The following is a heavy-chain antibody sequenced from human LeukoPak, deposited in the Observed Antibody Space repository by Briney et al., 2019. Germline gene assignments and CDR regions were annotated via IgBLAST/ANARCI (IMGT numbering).Heavy chain of an antibody. CDR1: GGSISSGGYY. D-gene: IGHD3-10*01. CDR2: IYYSGST. CDR3: ARGPLLWFGELSGYYYYYGMDV. Sequence: SETLSLTCTVSGGSISSGGYYWSWIRQHPGKGLEWIGYIYYSGSTYYNPSLKSRVTISVDTSKNQFSLKLSSVTAADTAVYYCARGPLLWFGELSGYYYYYGMDVWGQGTTVTVSS. J-gene: IGHJ6*02. V-gene: IGHV4-31*03.